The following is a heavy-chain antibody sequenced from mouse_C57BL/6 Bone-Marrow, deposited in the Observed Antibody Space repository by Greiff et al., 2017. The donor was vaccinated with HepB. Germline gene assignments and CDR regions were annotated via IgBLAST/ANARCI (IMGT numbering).Heavy chain of an antibody. J-gene: IGHJ3*01. D-gene: IGHD2-1*01. Sequence: EVKLVESGGNLVKPGGSLKLSCAASGFPFRGNGFSWVRQTPDRRREWFATIRSGGSYTYYPDSVKGPFTISRDNAKNTLYLQMSSLKSEDTAMYYCARRIYPPWGQGTLVTVSA. CDR3: ARRIYPP. CDR1: GFPFRGNG. V-gene: IGHV5-6*02. CDR2: IRSGGSYT.